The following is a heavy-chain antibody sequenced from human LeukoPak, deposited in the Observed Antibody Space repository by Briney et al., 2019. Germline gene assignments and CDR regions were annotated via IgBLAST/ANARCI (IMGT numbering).Heavy chain of an antibody. D-gene: IGHD3-3*01. V-gene: IGHV3-21*01. CDR2: ISGRTTYI. CDR3: ARDSRMNYYAS. J-gene: IGHJ5*02. Sequence: PGGSLRLSCAASGFTFSSYNMNWVRQAPGKGLEWVSSISGRTTYIYYADSVKGRFTISRDNAKNSLYLQMNSLRTEDTAVYYCARDSRMNYYASWGRGTLVTVSS. CDR1: GFTFSSYN.